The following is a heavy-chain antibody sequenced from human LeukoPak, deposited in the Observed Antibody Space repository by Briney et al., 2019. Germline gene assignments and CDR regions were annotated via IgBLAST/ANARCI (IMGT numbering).Heavy chain of an antibody. CDR1: GFTFSSYA. CDR2: ISGSGGST. CDR3: AKAVAGPGDLFDY. J-gene: IGHJ4*02. V-gene: IGHV3-23*01. Sequence: GGSLRLSCAASGFTFSSYAMSWVRQAPGKGLEWVSGISGSGGSTYYADSMKGRFTISRDNSKNTLYLQMNSLRAEDTAVYYCAKAVAGPGDLFDYWGQGTLVTVSS. D-gene: IGHD6-19*01.